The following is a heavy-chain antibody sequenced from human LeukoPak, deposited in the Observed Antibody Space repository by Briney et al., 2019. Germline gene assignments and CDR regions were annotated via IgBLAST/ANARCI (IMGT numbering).Heavy chain of an antibody. CDR1: GGSISSYY. J-gene: IGHJ4*02. CDR3: ARDRGLTFGGVIVDC. Sequence: SETLSLTCTVSGGSISSYYWGWIRQPPGKGLEWIGSMYYSGSTYYNPSLKSRVTISVDTSKNQFSLKLSSVTAADTAVYYCARDRGLTFGGVIVDCWGQGTLVTVSS. CDR2: MYYSGST. D-gene: IGHD3-16*02. V-gene: IGHV4-39*07.